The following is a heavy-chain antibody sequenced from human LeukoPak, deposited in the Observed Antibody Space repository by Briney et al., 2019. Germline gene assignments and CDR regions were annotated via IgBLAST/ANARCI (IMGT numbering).Heavy chain of an antibody. Sequence: SETLSLTCTVSGGSTSSGGYYWSWIRQHPGKGLEWIGNIYYSGSTYYNPSLKSRVTMSVDTSKNQFSVKLSSVTAADTAVYYCARQGVTMIRGVIIYYHGMDVWGQGTTVTVSS. CDR2: IYYSGST. J-gene: IGHJ6*02. D-gene: IGHD3-10*01. V-gene: IGHV4-31*03. CDR1: GGSTSSGGYY. CDR3: ARQGVTMIRGVIIYYHGMDV.